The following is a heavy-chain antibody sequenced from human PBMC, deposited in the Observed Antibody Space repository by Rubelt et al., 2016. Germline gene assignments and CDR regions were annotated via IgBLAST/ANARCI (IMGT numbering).Heavy chain of an antibody. D-gene: IGHD6-19*01. V-gene: IGHV4-59*01. J-gene: IGHJ4*02. CDR2: IYHSGST. CDR1: GGSISSYS. CDR3: AREGAGNPYYFDC. Sequence: QVQLQESGPGLVKPSETLSLTCTVSGGSISSYSWSWIRQPPGKGLEWIGYIYHSGSTNYNSSLESRVTISVDTSKNQFSLKVSLVTAADTAVYYCAREGAGNPYYFDCWGQGTLVTVSS.